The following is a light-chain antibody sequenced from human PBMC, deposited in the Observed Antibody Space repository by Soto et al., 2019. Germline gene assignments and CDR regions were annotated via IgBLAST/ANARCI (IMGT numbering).Light chain of an antibody. V-gene: IGKV1-5*03. CDR2: KAS. J-gene: IGKJ2*01. CDR3: QQYNSYQYT. Sequence: DIQMTQSPSTLSASLGDRVTITCRASQSISSWLSWYQHKPGKAPKLLIYKASSLESGVPSRFSGSGSGTEFTLTISSLQPDDFATYYCQQYNSYQYTFGQGTKVDIK. CDR1: QSISSW.